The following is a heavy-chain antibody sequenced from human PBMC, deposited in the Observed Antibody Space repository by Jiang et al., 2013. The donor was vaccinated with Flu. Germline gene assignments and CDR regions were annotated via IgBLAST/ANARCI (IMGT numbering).Heavy chain of an antibody. V-gene: IGHV4-59*08. CDR2: ISYSGSP. J-gene: IGHJ6*02. CDR3: ARHLAMDI. Sequence: PGLVKPSETLSLTCTVSGGSMTVNHWSWIRQPPGKGLQWIGSISYSGSPMYNPSLQSRVTISMDTSNNQFFLDLSSVTAADTAIYYCARHLAMDIWGQGTTVTVSS. CDR1: GGSMTVNH. D-gene: IGHD3-3*02.